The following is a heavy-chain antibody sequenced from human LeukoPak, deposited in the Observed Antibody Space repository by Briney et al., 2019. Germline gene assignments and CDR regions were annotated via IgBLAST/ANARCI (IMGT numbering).Heavy chain of an antibody. V-gene: IGHV1-46*03. CDR2: INPSSGST. CDR3: ARDLLGFDY. D-gene: IGHD2-15*01. CDR1: GYTFTSYY. Sequence: ASVKVSCKASGYTFTSYYMHWVRQAPGQGLEWMGIINPSSGSTSYAQKSQGRVTMTRDTSTSTVYMELSSLRSEDTAVCYCARDLLGFDYWGQGTLVTVSS. J-gene: IGHJ4*02.